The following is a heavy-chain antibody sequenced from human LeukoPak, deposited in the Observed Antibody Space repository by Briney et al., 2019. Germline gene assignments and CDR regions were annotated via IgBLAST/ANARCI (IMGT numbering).Heavy chain of an antibody. Sequence: TGGSLRLSCAASGFTFSSYAMSWVRQAPGKGLEWVSAISGSGGSTYYADSVKGRFTISRDNSKNTLYLQMNSLGAEDTAVYYCAKEGDWNYVPAYNYFDYWGQGTLVTVSS. CDR2: ISGSGGST. CDR3: AKEGDWNYVPAYNYFDY. CDR1: GFTFSSYA. D-gene: IGHD1-7*01. J-gene: IGHJ4*02. V-gene: IGHV3-23*01.